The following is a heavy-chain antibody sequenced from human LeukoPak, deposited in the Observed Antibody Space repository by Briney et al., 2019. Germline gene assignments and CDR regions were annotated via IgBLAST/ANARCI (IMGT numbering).Heavy chain of an antibody. CDR3: AKAPYDYVWGSYRLTVGMDV. V-gene: IGHV3-23*01. J-gene: IGHJ6*02. Sequence: GGSLRLSCAASGFTFSSYAMSWDRQAPGKGLEWVSAISGSGGSTYYADSVKGRFTISRDNSKNTLYLQMNSLRAEDTAVYYCAKAPYDYVWGSYRLTVGMDVWGQGTTVTVSS. CDR1: GFTFSSYA. CDR2: ISGSGGST. D-gene: IGHD3-16*02.